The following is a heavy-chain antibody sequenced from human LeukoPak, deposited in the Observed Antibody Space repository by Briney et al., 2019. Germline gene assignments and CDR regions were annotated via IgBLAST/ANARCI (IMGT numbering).Heavy chain of an antibody. J-gene: IGHJ4*02. CDR3: ARDLGVTTKDPFEY. D-gene: IGHD4-4*01. CDR2: ISAYNGNT. V-gene: IGHV1-18*01. CDR1: GYTFTSYG. Sequence: ASVKVSCKASGYTFTSYGISWVRQAPGQGLEWMGWISAYNGNTNYAQKFQGRVTMTTDTSTSTTYMELRSLRSDDTAVYYCARDLGVTTKDPFEYWGQGTLVTVPS.